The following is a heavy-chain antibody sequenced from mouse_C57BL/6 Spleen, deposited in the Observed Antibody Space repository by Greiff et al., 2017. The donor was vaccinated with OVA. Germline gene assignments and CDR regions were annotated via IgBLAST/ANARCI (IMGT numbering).Heavy chain of an antibody. CDR3: TRGWAHYYAMDY. J-gene: IGHJ4*01. Sequence: VQLQESGAELVRPGASVTLSCKASGYTFTDYEMHWVKQTPVHGLEWIGAIDPETGGTAYNQKFKGKAILTADKSSSTAYMELRSLTSEDSAVYYCTRGWAHYYAMDYWGQGTSVTVSS. V-gene: IGHV1-15*01. CDR1: GYTFTDYE. CDR2: IDPETGGT.